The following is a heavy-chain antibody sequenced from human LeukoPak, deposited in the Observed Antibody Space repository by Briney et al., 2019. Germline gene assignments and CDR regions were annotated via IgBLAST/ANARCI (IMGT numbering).Heavy chain of an antibody. Sequence: GGSLRLSCAASGFTFSTCAMGWVRQAPGKGLGWVSAISGSGGSTFYADSVKGRFTISRDNSKNTVYLQMSGLRAEDTALYYCARDGGYCSRTDCHTFDYWGQGILVTVSS. V-gene: IGHV3-23*01. J-gene: IGHJ4*02. CDR1: GFTFSTCA. CDR3: ARDGGYCSRTDCHTFDY. D-gene: IGHD2-2*02. CDR2: ISGSGGST.